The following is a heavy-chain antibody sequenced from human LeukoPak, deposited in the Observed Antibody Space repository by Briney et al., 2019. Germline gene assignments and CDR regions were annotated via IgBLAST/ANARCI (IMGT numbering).Heavy chain of an antibody. D-gene: IGHD2/OR15-2a*01. J-gene: IGHJ4*02. CDR2: AFHSGTT. CDR1: GYSISSGYY. CDR3: ARGLLGLSIDY. V-gene: IGHV4-38-2*01. Sequence: SETLSLTCAVSGYSISSGYYWGWIRQPPGKGLEWIGNAFHSGTTFHNPSLKSRVTISVDTSKNQFSLKLRSVTAADTAVYYCARGLLGLSIDYWGQGTLVTVSS.